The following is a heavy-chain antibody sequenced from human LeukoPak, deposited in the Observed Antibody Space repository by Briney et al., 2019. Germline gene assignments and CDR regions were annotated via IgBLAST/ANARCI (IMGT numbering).Heavy chain of an antibody. J-gene: IGHJ4*02. CDR3: AGVYYDSSGYVDY. CDR1: GGSVSSGSYY. D-gene: IGHD3-22*01. CDR2: IYYSGST. Sequence: SETLSLTCTVSGGSVSSGSYYWSWIRQPPGKGLEWIGYIYYSGSTNYNPSLKSRVTISVDTSKNQFSLKLSSVTAADTAVYYCAGVYYDSSGYVDYWGQGTLVTVSS. V-gene: IGHV4-61*01.